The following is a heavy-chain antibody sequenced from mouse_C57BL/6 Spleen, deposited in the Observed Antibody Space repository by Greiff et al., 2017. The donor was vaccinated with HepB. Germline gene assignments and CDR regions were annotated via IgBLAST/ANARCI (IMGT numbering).Heavy chain of an antibody. CDR3: ARRRSGYGNLHYYAMDY. D-gene: IGHD3-2*02. CDR1: GYTFTSYW. CDR2: IDPSDSYT. J-gene: IGHJ4*01. V-gene: IGHV1-69*01. Sequence: VQLQQPGAELVMPGASVKLSCKASGYTFTSYWMHWVKQRPGQGLEWIGEIDPSDSYTNYNQKFKGKSTLTVDKSSSTAYMQLSSLTSEDSAVYYCARRRSGYGNLHYYAMDYWGQGTSVTVSS.